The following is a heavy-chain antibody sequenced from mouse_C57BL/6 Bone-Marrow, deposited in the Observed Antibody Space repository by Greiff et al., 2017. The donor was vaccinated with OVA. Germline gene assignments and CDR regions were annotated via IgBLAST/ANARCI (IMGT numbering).Heavy chain of an antibody. CDR2: IYPSDSET. V-gene: IGHV1-61*01. CDR1: GYTFTSYW. J-gene: IGHJ2*01. Sequence: QVQLQQSGAELMKPGASVKLSCKATGYTFTSYWMDWVKQRPGQGLEWIGNIYPSDSETHYNQKFKDKATLTVDKSSSTAYMQLSSLTSEDSAVYYCASGSTLDYWGQGTTLTVSS. D-gene: IGHD1-1*01. CDR3: ASGSTLDY.